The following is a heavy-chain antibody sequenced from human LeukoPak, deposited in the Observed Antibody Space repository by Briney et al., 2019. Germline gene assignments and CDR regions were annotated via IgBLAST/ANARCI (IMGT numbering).Heavy chain of an antibody. CDR1: GFTFSSYW. V-gene: IGHV3-7*01. CDR3: ARSKYYYDSIGYFHFRFDY. D-gene: IGHD3-22*01. J-gene: IGHJ4*02. CDR2: IKPDGSEE. Sequence: GGSLRLSCEASGFTFSSYWMSWVRQAPGKGLEWVANIKPDGSEEYYVGSVRGRFTISRDNAKNSLFVQMNSLRVEDTAVYYCARSKYYYDSIGYFHFRFDYWGPGTLVTVSS.